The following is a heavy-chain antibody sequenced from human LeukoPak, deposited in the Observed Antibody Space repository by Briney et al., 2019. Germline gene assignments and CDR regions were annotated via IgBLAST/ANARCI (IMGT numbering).Heavy chain of an antibody. V-gene: IGHV3-53*01. Sequence: GGSLRLSCAASGFTVSSNYMSWVRQAPGKGLEWVSVIYSGGSTYYADSVKGRFTISRHNSKNSLYLQMNSLRAEDTAVYYCASLVGATTFDYWGQGTLVTVSS. CDR2: IYSGGST. J-gene: IGHJ4*02. CDR1: GFTVSSNY. CDR3: ASLVGATTFDY. D-gene: IGHD1-26*01.